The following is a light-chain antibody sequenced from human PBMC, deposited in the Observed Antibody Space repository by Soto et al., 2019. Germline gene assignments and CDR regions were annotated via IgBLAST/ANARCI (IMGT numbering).Light chain of an antibody. CDR2: STD. Sequence: QAVVTREPSLTVSPGGTVTLTCASSTGTVTSGHYPNWLQQKPGQAPRALIYSTDTRHSWTPARFSGSLLGGKVALTLSGVQPEVEPDYSCLLYYGGAVVFGRGTKLTVL. J-gene: IGLJ2*01. CDR1: TGTVTSGHY. CDR3: LLYYGGAVV. V-gene: IGLV7-43*01.